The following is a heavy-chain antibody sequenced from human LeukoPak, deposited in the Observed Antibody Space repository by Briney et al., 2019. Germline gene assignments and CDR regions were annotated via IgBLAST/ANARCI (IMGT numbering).Heavy chain of an antibody. Sequence: SETLSLTCTVSGGSISSSSYYWGWIRQPPGKRLEWIGSIYYSGSTYYNPSLKSRVTISVDTSKNQFSLKLSSVTAADTAVYYCARLPYSSGWYVYWGQGILVTVSS. V-gene: IGHV4-39*01. J-gene: IGHJ4*02. D-gene: IGHD6-19*01. CDR1: GGSISSSSYY. CDR2: IYYSGST. CDR3: ARLPYSSGWYVY.